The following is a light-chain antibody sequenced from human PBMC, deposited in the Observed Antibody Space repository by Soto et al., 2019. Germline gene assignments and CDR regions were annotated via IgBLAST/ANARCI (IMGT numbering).Light chain of an antibody. CDR1: SSDVGAYKY. CDR3: CLYVGRYSWV. J-gene: IGLJ3*02. V-gene: IGLV2-11*01. Sequence: QSVLTQPRSVSGSPGQSVTISCTGTSSDVGAYKYVSWYQQHPGKAPKLMIYDVSERPSGVPDRFSGTKSGNTASLTISGLQVEDEAENYCCLYVGRYSWVFGGGTKLTVL. CDR2: DVS.